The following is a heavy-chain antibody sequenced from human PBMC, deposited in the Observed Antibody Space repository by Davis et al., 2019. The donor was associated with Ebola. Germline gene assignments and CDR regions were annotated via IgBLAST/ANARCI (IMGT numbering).Heavy chain of an antibody. V-gene: IGHV3-21*04. D-gene: IGHD5-18*01. Sequence: GGSLRLSCAASGFTFSSYSMNWVRQAPGKGLEWVSSISSSSSYIYYADSVKGRFTISRDNLNNVLYLQMNSLTVEDTAVYYCGRGGYDDGSLEHWGQGTLVTVSS. CDR2: ISSSSSYI. CDR3: GRGGYDDGSLEH. CDR1: GFTFSSYS. J-gene: IGHJ4*02.